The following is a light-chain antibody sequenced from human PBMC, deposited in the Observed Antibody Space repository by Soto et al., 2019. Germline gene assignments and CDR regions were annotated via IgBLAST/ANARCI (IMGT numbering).Light chain of an antibody. V-gene: IGLV2-14*03. J-gene: IGLJ2*01. Sequence: QSALTQPASVSGSPGQSITISCTGTSSDVGGYNYVSWYQQHPGKAPKLMIYDVSNRPSGVSNRFSGSKSGNTASLTISGVQTEDEADYYCSSYTFSSALVVFGGGTKLTVL. CDR1: SSDVGGYNY. CDR3: SSYTFSSALVV. CDR2: DVS.